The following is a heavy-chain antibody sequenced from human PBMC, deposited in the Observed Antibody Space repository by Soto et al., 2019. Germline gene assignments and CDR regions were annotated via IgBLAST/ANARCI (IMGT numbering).Heavy chain of an antibody. J-gene: IGHJ4*02. D-gene: IGHD3-10*01. Sequence: LLVESGGGLVKPGGSLRLSCAGSGLSFSRYAMNWVRQAPGKGLEGVASISGTASHIRYADSVRGRFTISKDHAKNSLSLQMTSLRAEDTAVYFCAKGRGAAYYFDFWGRGTLVSVSS. V-gene: IGHV3-21*01. CDR3: AKGRGAAYYFDF. CDR2: ISGTASHI. CDR1: GLSFSRYA.